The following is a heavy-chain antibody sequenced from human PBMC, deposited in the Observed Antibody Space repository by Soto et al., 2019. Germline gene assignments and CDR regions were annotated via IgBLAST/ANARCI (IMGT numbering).Heavy chain of an antibody. CDR3: ARNILGGPTDF. CDR2: IYPGDSDT. Sequence: GESLKISCKGSGYSFSRYWIGWVRQMPGKGLEWMGIIYPGDSDTRYNPSFQGHITISADKSISTAYLQWSRLKASDTAMYYCARNILGGPTDFWGPGTLVTVSS. D-gene: IGHD3-16*01. CDR1: GYSFSRYW. V-gene: IGHV5-51*01. J-gene: IGHJ4*02.